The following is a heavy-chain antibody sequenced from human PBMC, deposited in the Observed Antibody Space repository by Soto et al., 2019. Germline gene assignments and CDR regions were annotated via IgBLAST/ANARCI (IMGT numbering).Heavy chain of an antibody. D-gene: IGHD2-8*01. V-gene: IGHV3-11*01. CDR1: GFTFSDYY. CDR2: IGGSGNTI. CDR3: ARVMVLETFDAFDI. Sequence: QVLLVESGGGLVKPGGSLRLSCAASGFTFSDYYMSWLRQAPGKGLEWVSFIGGSGNTIYYADSVKGRFTISRDNAKNSLYLQMNSLRSEDKAVYYCARVMVLETFDAFDIWGQGTMVTVSS. J-gene: IGHJ3*02.